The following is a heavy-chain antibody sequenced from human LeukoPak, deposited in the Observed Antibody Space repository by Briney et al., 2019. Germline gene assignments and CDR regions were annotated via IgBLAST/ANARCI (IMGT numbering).Heavy chain of an antibody. Sequence: GGSLRLSCAASGFTFSSYSMNWVRQAPGKGLEWVSSISSSSSYIYYADSVKGRFTISRDNAKNSLYLQMNSLRADDTAGYYCARDKRPGYSGSRGLPDDDAFDIWGQGTMVTVSS. CDR1: GFTFSSYS. D-gene: IGHD1-26*01. J-gene: IGHJ3*02. CDR3: ARDKRPGYSGSRGLPDDDAFDI. CDR2: ISSSSSYI. V-gene: IGHV3-21*04.